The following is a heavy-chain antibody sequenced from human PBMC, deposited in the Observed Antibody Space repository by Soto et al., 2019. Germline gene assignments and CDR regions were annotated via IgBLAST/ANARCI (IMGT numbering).Heavy chain of an antibody. J-gene: IGHJ4*02. CDR1: AFDFGGSW. Sequence: EVQLVESGGGLVQPGDSLRLSCAPSAFDFGGSWMSWVRQAPGKGLEWVANIMPDGNKKYYVDSVKGRFTISRDNTKNSLVLQMNSLRAEDTAVYYCARGGRWLDFHSWGQGTLVTVSS. CDR2: IMPDGNKK. D-gene: IGHD6-19*01. V-gene: IGHV3-7*01. CDR3: ARGGRWLDFHS.